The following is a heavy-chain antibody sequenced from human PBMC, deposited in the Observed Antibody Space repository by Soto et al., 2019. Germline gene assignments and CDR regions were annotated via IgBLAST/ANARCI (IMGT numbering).Heavy chain of an antibody. D-gene: IGHD3-16*02. Sequence: GGSLRLSCAASGFTFSSYAMSWVRQAPGKGLEWVSAISGSGGSTYYADSVKGRFTISRDNSKNRLYLQMNSLRAEDTAVYYCAKGRDYVWGSYRPAGFDYWGQGTLVTVSS. V-gene: IGHV3-23*01. CDR1: GFTFSSYA. J-gene: IGHJ4*02. CDR3: AKGRDYVWGSYRPAGFDY. CDR2: ISGSGGST.